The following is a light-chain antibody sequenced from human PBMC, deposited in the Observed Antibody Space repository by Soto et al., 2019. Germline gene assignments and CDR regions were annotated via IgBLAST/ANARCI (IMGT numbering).Light chain of an antibody. J-gene: IGLJ1*01. V-gene: IGLV2-14*03. Sequence: QSALTQPASVSGSPGQSISISCTGTSSDIGAYNYVSWYQQLPGKAPKLIIYDVSNRPAGVSSRFSASKSGNTASLTISWLQAGDEADYFCASYGGTTTFHVFGTGTKLTVL. CDR3: ASYGGTTTFHV. CDR1: SSDIGAYNY. CDR2: DVS.